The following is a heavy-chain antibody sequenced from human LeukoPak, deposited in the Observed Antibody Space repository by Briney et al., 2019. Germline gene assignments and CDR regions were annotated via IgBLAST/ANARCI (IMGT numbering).Heavy chain of an antibody. CDR1: GGSISSDY. CDR2: VYYSGST. V-gene: IGHV4-59*08. J-gene: IGHJ5*02. Sequence: PSETLSLTCSVSGGSISSDYWSWIRQPPGKGLEWIGYVYYSGSTNYNPSLKSRVTISVDTSKNQFSLKLSSVTAADTAVYYCARTIAAANWFDPWGQGTLVTVSS. D-gene: IGHD6-13*01. CDR3: ARTIAAANWFDP.